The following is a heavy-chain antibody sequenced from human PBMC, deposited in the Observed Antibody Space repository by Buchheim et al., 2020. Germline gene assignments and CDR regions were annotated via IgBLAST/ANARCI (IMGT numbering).Heavy chain of an antibody. J-gene: IGHJ4*02. CDR3: AKDLTGVRGVIITYYFIY. V-gene: IGHV3-23*01. D-gene: IGHD3-10*01. CDR1: GFTFSGYA. Sequence: EVQLLESGGGLVQPGGSLRLSCAVSGFTFSGYAMSWVRQTPGKGLEWVSTISGSTGATYYTDSVQGRFTISRDDSKSTLYLQMDSLRAEDTATYYCAKDLTGVRGVIITYYFIYCGQGTL. CDR2: ISGSTGAT.